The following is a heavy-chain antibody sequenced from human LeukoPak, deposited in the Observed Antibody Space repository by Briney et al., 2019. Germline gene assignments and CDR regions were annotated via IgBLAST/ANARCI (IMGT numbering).Heavy chain of an antibody. J-gene: IGHJ6*02. Sequence: GSLRLSCAASGFTFSTYWMAWVRQAPGKGLEWVANIKGDGSEKYHGDSVTGRFTISRDNAKNSLYLQVNSLRAEDTAIYYCASYRVWHGMDVWGQGTTVTVSS. V-gene: IGHV3-7*01. CDR2: IKGDGSEK. CDR1: GFTFSTYW. CDR3: ASYRVWHGMDV. D-gene: IGHD3-16*01.